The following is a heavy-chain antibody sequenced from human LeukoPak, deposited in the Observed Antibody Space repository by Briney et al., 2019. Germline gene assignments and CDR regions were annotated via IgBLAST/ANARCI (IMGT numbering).Heavy chain of an antibody. D-gene: IGHD1-26*01. CDR3: AKDPLGATPKYFDY. CDR1: GITLSNYG. CDR2: ISDSGGST. J-gene: IGHJ4*02. Sequence: GGSLRLSCAVSGITLSNYGMSWVRQAPGKGLEWVAGISDSGGSTNYADSVKGRFTISRDNSKNTLYLQMNSLRAEDTAVYYCAKDPLGATPKYFDYWGQGTLVTVSS. V-gene: IGHV3-23*01.